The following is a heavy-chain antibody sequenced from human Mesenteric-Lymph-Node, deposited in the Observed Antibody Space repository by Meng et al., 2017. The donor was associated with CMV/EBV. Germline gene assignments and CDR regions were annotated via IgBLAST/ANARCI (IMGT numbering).Heavy chain of an antibody. Sequence: GESLKISCAASGFTFSSYGMHWVRQAPGKGLEWVSFISSSGGVIYYADSVKGRFIISRDNAKNSLYLQMNSLRAEDTAVYYCAKKYYDFWSGYSSRTGAFDIWGQGTMVTVSS. D-gene: IGHD3-3*01. V-gene: IGHV3-48*04. CDR3: AKKYYDFWSGYSSRTGAFDI. J-gene: IGHJ3*02. CDR1: GFTFSSYG. CDR2: ISSSGGVI.